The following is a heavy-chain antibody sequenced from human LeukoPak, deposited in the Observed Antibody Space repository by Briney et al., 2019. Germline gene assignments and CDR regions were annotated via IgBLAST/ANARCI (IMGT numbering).Heavy chain of an antibody. CDR2: ISWNSGSI. V-gene: IGHV3-9*01. J-gene: IGHJ6*02. CDR1: GFTFDDYA. D-gene: IGHD1-26*01. Sequence: GGSLRLSCAASGFTFDDYAMHWVRQAPGKGLEWVSGISWNSGSIGYADSVKGRFTISRDNAKNSLYLQMNSLRAEDTALYYCAKDIIRVVGAPAVWGQGTTVTVSS. CDR3: AKDIIRVVGAPAV.